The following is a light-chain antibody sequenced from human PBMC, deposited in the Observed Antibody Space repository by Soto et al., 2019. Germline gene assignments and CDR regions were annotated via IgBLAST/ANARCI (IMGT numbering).Light chain of an antibody. V-gene: IGLV2-14*03. CDR1: SSDLGDYNY. J-gene: IGLJ1*01. CDR3: TSYTTSGTYV. CDR2: DVS. Sequence: QSVLTQPASVSGSPGQSITISCTGASSDLGDYNYVSWYQQHPGKAPKLMIYDVSSRPSGVSDRFSGSKSGNTASLTICGLQAEDEADYYCTSYTTSGTYVFATGTKVTVL.